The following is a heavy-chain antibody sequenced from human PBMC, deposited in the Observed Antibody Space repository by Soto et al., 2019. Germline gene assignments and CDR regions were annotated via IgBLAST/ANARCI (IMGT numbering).Heavy chain of an antibody. D-gene: IGHD3-10*02. CDR1: GGSINSSDHF. V-gene: IGHV4-39*01. CDR3: ARQRVLPTNMFITSFDP. Sequence: KTSETLSLTCSLSGGSINSSDHFWGWIRQTPGKGLEWIGSVYYTETTYYNPSLKSPVTISVETSRNTFSLKVNSVTAADTGIYYCARQRVLPTNMFITSFDPWGQGTLVTVSS. J-gene: IGHJ5*02. CDR2: VYYTETT.